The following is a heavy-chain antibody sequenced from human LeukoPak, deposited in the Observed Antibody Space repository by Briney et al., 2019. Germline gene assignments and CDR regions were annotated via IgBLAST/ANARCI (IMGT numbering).Heavy chain of an antibody. V-gene: IGHV3-48*03. J-gene: IGHJ6*02. Sequence: GGSLRLSCAASGFTFSNFEMNWVRQAPGRGLEWVAYIGASGSPIYYADSVKGRFTISRDNAKSSLNLQMNSLRAEDTAVYYCAKVDRRAYYDSSGHYDMDVWGQGTTVTVSS. D-gene: IGHD3-22*01. CDR3: AKVDRRAYYDSSGHYDMDV. CDR2: IGASGSPI. CDR1: GFTFSNFE.